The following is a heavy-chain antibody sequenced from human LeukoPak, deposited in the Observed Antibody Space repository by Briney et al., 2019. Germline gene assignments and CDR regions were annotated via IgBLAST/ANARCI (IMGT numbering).Heavy chain of an antibody. CDR2: TYYRSKLYN. V-gene: IGHV6-1*01. D-gene: IGHD6-13*01. CDR1: GDSVSSNSAA. J-gene: IGHJ5*02. CDR3: ARGYSNAASWFDP. Sequence: SQTLSLTCAISGDSVSSNSAAWNWISQSPSRSLEWLGRTYYRSKLYNDYAVYVKSRITINPDTSKNQFSLQLNSATPEDTAVYYCARGYSNAASWFDPWGQGTLVTVSS.